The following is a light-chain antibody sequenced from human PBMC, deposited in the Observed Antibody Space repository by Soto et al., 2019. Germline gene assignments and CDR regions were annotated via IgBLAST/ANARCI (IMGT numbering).Light chain of an antibody. CDR1: SSNIGAGYD. Sequence: QSVLTQPPSVSGAPGQRVTISCTGSSSNIGAGYDVHWYQQLPGTAPKLLIYGNNNRPSGVPDRFSGSKSGTSASLAITGLQAEDEADYYCQSYDISLNGSVFGGGTQLTVL. V-gene: IGLV1-40*01. CDR3: QSYDISLNGSV. CDR2: GNN. J-gene: IGLJ2*01.